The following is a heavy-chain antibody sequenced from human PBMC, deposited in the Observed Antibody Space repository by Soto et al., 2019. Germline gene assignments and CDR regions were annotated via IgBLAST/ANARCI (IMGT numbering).Heavy chain of an antibody. CDR2: TYYSGST. CDR3: ARVRARGPQGAAAGTVDY. CDR1: GGSISSGGYY. J-gene: IGHJ4*02. Sequence: SETLSLTCTVSGGSISSGGYYWSWIRQHPGKGLEWIGYTYYSGSTYYNPSLKSRVTISVDTSKNQFSLKLSSVTAADTAVYYCARVRARGPQGAAAGTVDYWGQGTLVTVS. V-gene: IGHV4-31*03. D-gene: IGHD6-13*01.